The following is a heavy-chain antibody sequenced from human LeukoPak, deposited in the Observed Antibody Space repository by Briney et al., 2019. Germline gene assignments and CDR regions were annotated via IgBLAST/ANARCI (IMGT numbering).Heavy chain of an antibody. J-gene: IGHJ4*02. CDR3: AKDGWYYDSSGTY. CDR2: ISGSGGST. CDR1: GFTFSSYA. D-gene: IGHD3-22*01. Sequence: GGSLRLSCAASGFTFSSYAMSWVRQAPGKGLEWVSAISGSGGSTYYADSVKGRFTISRDNSKNTLYLQMNSLGAEDTAVYYCAKDGWYYDSSGTYWGQGTLVTVSS. V-gene: IGHV3-23*01.